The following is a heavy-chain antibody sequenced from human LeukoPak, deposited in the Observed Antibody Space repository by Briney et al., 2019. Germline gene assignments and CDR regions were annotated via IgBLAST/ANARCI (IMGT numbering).Heavy chain of an antibody. D-gene: IGHD6-19*01. J-gene: IGHJ6*02. Sequence: PSETLSLTCTVSGRSISRYYWSWLRQPPGKGLEWVGYIYFIGSTHYNPPLKSRVTISVDTSKNQFSLKLSSVTAADTAVYYCARDRVSVAGTGYYYYGMDVWGQGTTVTVSS. V-gene: IGHV4-59*01. CDR2: IYFIGST. CDR3: ARDRVSVAGTGYYYYGMDV. CDR1: GRSISRYY.